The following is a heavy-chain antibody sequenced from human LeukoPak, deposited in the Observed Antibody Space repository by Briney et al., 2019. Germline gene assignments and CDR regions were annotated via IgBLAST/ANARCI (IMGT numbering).Heavy chain of an antibody. V-gene: IGHV3-48*03. J-gene: IGHJ4*02. CDR3: AREAVTTPSFDY. CDR1: GFTFNSYE. D-gene: IGHD4-17*01. CDR2: ISSSGSSI. Sequence: PGGSLRLSCAASGFTFNSYEMNWARQAPGKGLEWVSYISSSGSSIYYADSVKGRFTISRDNAKNSLYLQMNSLRAEDTAVYYCAREAVTTPSFDYWGQGTLVTVSS.